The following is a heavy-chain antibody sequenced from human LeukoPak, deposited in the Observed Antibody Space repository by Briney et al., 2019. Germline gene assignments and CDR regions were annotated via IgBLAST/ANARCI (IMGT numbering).Heavy chain of an antibody. CDR1: GGSISSGGYY. Sequence: SETLSLTCTVSGGSISSGGYYWSWIRQPPGKGLEWIGSIYYSGSPYYTPSLKSRVTISVDTSKSQFSLKLSSVTAADTAVYYCARETSGYYYPYFDYWGQGTLVTVSS. J-gene: IGHJ4*02. D-gene: IGHD3-22*01. V-gene: IGHV4-39*02. CDR2: IYYSGSP. CDR3: ARETSGYYYPYFDY.